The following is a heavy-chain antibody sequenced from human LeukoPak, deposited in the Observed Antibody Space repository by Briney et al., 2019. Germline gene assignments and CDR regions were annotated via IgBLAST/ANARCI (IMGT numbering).Heavy chain of an antibody. V-gene: IGHV3-74*01. CDR1: GFTLSNHW. D-gene: IGHD3-22*01. Sequence: GGSLRLSCAASGFTLSNHWMHWVRQAPGKGLVWVSRISGDEIWTSYADSVKGRFLIPRDNAKDTLYLQMNSLRTEDTAVYYCAREYNSGPKQTDAFDIWGQGTMVTVSS. J-gene: IGHJ3*02. CDR3: AREYNSGPKQTDAFDI. CDR2: ISGDEIWT.